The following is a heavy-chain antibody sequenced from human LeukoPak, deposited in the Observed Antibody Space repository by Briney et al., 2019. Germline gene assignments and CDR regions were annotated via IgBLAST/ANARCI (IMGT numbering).Heavy chain of an antibody. V-gene: IGHV5-51*01. CDR3: ARLQLPSWPPTTFDY. J-gene: IGHJ4*02. Sequence: GESLKISCKGSGYSFTSYWIGWVRQMPGKGLEWTGIIYPGDSDTRYSPSFQGQVTISADKSISTAYLQWSSLKASDTAMYYCARLQLPSWPPTTFDYWGQGTLVTVSS. D-gene: IGHD2-2*01. CDR1: GYSFTSYW. CDR2: IYPGDSDT.